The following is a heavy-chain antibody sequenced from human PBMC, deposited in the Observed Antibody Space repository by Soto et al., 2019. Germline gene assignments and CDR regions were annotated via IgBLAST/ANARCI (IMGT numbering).Heavy chain of an antibody. Sequence: EVQLVESGGGLVKPGGSLRLSCVTSGFTFSRNTMNWVRQAPGKGLEWVASITSSGSYVYYAHSVKGRFSASRDNANNSLSLQMNSLRPDDTAVYFCVKDEGIEAMDVWGQGTTVSVSS. J-gene: IGHJ6*02. D-gene: IGHD3-3*02. CDR3: VKDEGIEAMDV. V-gene: IGHV3-21*01. CDR1: GFTFSRNT. CDR2: ITSSGSYV.